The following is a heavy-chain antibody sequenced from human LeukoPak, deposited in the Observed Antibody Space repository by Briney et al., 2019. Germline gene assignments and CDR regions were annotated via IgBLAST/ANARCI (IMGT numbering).Heavy chain of an antibody. D-gene: IGHD4-23*01. CDR2: IYYSGST. CDR1: GGSISSGGYY. J-gene: IGHJ5*02. CDR3: ARVDYGGNSWWFDP. V-gene: IGHV4-31*03. Sequence: PSETLSLTCTVSGGSISSGGYYWSWIRQHPGKGLEWIGYIYYSGSTYYNPSLKSRVTISVDTSKNQFSLKLSSVTAADTAVYYCARVDYGGNSWWFDPWGQGTLVTVSS.